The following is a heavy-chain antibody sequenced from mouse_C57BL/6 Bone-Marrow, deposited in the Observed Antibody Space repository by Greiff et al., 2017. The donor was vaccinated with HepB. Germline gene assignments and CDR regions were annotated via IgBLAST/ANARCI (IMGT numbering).Heavy chain of an antibody. D-gene: IGHD2-5*01. CDR1: GYTFTNYW. Sequence: QVQLQQSGAELVRPGTSVKMSCKASGYTFTNYWIGWAKQRPGHGLEWIGDIYPGGGYTNYNEKFKGKATLTADTSSSTAYIQFSSLTSEDSAIYYCARKEIVTTEWYFDVWGTGTTVTVSS. J-gene: IGHJ1*03. CDR2: IYPGGGYT. V-gene: IGHV1-63*01. CDR3: ARKEIVTTEWYFDV.